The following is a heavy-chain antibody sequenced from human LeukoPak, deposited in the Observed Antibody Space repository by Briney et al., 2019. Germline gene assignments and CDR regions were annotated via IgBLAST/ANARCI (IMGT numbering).Heavy chain of an antibody. V-gene: IGHV1-2*02. CDR1: GYTFTGYY. D-gene: IGHD5-18*01. J-gene: IGHJ5*02. Sequence: ASVKVSCKASGYTFTGYYIHWVRQAPGQGLEWMGWINPDNGVTSYAQKFQGRVTMTRDMSTSTVYMELSSLRSEDTAVYYCALRMVSWFDPWGQGTLVTVSS. CDR3: ALRMVSWFDP. CDR2: INPDNGVT.